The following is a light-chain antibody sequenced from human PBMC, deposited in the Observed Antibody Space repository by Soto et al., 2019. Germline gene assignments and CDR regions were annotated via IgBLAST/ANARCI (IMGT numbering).Light chain of an antibody. J-gene: IGLJ1*01. CDR2: EVT. CDR3: CSYAGGYTYL. Sequence: QSALTQPPSASGSPGRSVTISCTGTSSDVGGYDYVSWFQQHPGKAPKLIIYEVTKRPSGVPDRFSGSKSGNTASLTISGLQAEDEADYFCCSYAGGYTYLFGTGTKLTVL. V-gene: IGLV2-8*01. CDR1: SSDVGGYDY.